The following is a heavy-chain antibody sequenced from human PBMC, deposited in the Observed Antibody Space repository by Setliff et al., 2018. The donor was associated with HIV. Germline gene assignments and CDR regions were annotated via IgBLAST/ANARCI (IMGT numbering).Heavy chain of an antibody. Sequence: PGGSLRLSCAASGFSFSKYTMKWVRQAPGKGLEWVSSISASLSYIRYVDSVKGRFTISRDNAKNSLYLHMNGLRAEDTAIYYCAKVGSTGWYYFDYWGHGTLVTVSS. CDR2: ISASLSYI. V-gene: IGHV3-21*04. J-gene: IGHJ4*01. D-gene: IGHD6-13*01. CDR3: AKVGSTGWYYFDY. CDR1: GFSFSKYT.